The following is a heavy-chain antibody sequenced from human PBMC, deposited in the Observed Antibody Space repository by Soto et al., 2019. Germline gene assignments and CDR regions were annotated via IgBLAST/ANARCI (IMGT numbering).Heavy chain of an antibody. Sequence: QVQLVESGGGVVQPGRSLRLSCAASGFTFSSYAMHWVRQAPGKGLEWVAVISYDGSNKYYADSVKGRFTISRDNSKNTLYLQMNSLRAEETAVYYCARAVIVATIVGGWFDPWGQGTLVTVSS. CDR1: GFTFSSYA. V-gene: IGHV3-30-3*01. CDR2: ISYDGSNK. J-gene: IGHJ5*02. D-gene: IGHD5-12*01. CDR3: ARAVIVATIVGGWFDP.